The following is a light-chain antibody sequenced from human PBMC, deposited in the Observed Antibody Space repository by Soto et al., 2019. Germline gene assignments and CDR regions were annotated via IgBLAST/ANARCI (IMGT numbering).Light chain of an antibody. CDR1: QNVYRW. CDR2: TAS. V-gene: IGKV1-5*03. Sequence: DIQMTQSPSTLSASVGDRVTITCRASQNVYRWLAWYQQKPGKAPKLLIHTASNLEIEVPSRFSGSGSGTEFILTISSLQPDDFATYYCQQYDHYWTFGQGTKVEVK. CDR3: QQYDHYWT. J-gene: IGKJ1*01.